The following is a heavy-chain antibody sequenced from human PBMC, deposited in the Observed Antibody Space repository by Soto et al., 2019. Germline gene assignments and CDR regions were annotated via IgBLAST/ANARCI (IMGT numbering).Heavy chain of an antibody. CDR2: ISAYNGNT. J-gene: IGHJ4*02. CDR1: GYTFISYG. Sequence: SVKVSCKASGYTFISYGISWVRQAPGQGLEWMGWISAYNGNTNYAQNLQGRVIMTTDTSTSTAYMELMRLRSDDTAVYYCARDRQCALWGQGTLVTVSS. V-gene: IGHV1-18*01. CDR3: ARDRQCAL.